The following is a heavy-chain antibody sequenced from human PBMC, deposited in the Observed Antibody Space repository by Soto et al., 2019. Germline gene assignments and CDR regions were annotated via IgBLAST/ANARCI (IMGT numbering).Heavy chain of an antibody. CDR2: ISGSDDST. CDR3: AKNPGYYYDSTGYHFDY. V-gene: IGHV3-23*01. CDR1: GFTFSSYA. D-gene: IGHD3-22*01. J-gene: IGHJ4*02. Sequence: GGSLRLSCAASGFTFSSYAMSWVRQAPGKGPEWVSVISGSDDSTYYADSVKGRFTISRDNSKNTLYLQMNSLRAEDTAVYYCAKNPGYYYDSTGYHFDYWGQGTLVTVSS.